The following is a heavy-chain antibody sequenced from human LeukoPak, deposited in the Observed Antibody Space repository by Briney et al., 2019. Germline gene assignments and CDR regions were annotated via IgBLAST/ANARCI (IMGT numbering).Heavy chain of an antibody. CDR2: IHYTGST. V-gene: IGHV4-34*01. J-gene: IGHJ4*02. D-gene: IGHD3-9*01. CDR3: ARGNILTGYCFDF. Sequence: SETLSLTCAVYGGSISGYYWSWIRQPPGKGLEWVGGIHYTGSTSYNPSLKSRATISIDTSKNQLSLKLSSVTAADTAVYYCARGNILTGYCFDFWGQGALVTVSS. CDR1: GGSISGYY.